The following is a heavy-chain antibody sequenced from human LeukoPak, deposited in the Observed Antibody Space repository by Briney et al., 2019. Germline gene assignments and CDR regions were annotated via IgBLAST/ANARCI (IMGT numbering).Heavy chain of an antibody. Sequence: GGSLRLTCAASGFTFSSYGMHWVRRAPGKGLEWVAFIRYDGSKQYYADSVKGRFTISRDNSKNTLFLQMNSLRGEDTAVYYCAKDRRSSGWNAAPGYWGQGTLVTVSS. V-gene: IGHV3-30*02. D-gene: IGHD6-19*01. J-gene: IGHJ4*02. CDR3: AKDRRSSGWNAAPGY. CDR1: GFTFSSYG. CDR2: IRYDGSKQ.